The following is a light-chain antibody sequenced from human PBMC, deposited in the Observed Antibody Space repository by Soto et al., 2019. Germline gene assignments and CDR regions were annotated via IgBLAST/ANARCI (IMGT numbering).Light chain of an antibody. CDR2: ENN. CDR1: SSNIGKNY. CDR3: GTCDSSLSAGV. J-gene: IGLJ3*02. Sequence: QSVLTQPPSVSAAPGQKVTVSCSGSSSNIGKNYVSWYQHLPGTAPKLLIYENNKRPSGIPDRFSGSKSGTSATLGITGLQTGDEADYYCGTCDSSLSAGVFGGGTKLTVL. V-gene: IGLV1-51*02.